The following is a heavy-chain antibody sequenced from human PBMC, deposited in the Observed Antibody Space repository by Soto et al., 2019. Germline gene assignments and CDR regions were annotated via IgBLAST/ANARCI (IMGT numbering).Heavy chain of an antibody. J-gene: IGHJ6*03. V-gene: IGHV1-8*01. CDR1: GYTFTNYD. D-gene: IGHD2-2*01. CDR2: MNPNSGDR. CDR3: ARGGYVASFPSYPYCMAV. Sequence: QVQLVQSGAEVRKPGASVKVSCKASGYTFTNYDINWVRQAPGEGLEKMGWMNPNSGDRGFGQKFQARVTMTSNTSISTAYMELTSLTSDDTAVYFCARGGYVASFPSYPYCMAVWGEGNRVTVSS.